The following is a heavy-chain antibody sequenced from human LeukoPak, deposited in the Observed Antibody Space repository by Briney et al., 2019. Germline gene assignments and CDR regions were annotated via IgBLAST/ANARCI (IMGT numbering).Heavy chain of an antibody. D-gene: IGHD3-3*01. V-gene: IGHV3-7*01. CDR3: ARESLEWLTSFDY. CDR2: INYDGSEK. J-gene: IGHJ4*02. CDR1: GFIFSAYW. Sequence: PGGSLRLSCAASGFIFSAYWMSWVRQAPGKGLEWVAYINYDGSEKSYVDSVRGRFTISRDNAKNSLYLQMNSLRAEDTAVYYCARESLEWLTSFDYWGQGTLVTVSS.